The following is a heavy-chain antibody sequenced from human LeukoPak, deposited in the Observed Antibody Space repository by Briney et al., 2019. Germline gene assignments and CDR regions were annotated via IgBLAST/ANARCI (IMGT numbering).Heavy chain of an antibody. Sequence: SETLSLTCTVSGGSISSYYWSWIRQPPGKGLEWIGYIYYSGSTNYDPSLKSRVTISVDTSKNQFSLKLSSVTAADTAVYYCARTDSSGWYGPFHYWGQGTLVTVSS. J-gene: IGHJ4*02. D-gene: IGHD6-19*01. CDR2: IYYSGST. V-gene: IGHV4-59*01. CDR1: GGSISSYY. CDR3: ARTDSSGWYGPFHY.